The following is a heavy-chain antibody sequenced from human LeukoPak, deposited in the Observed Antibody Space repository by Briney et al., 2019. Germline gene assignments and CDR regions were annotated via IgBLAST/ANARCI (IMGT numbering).Heavy chain of an antibody. D-gene: IGHD6-6*01. J-gene: IGHJ4*02. CDR1: GGSISSNNW. CDR3: ARDVGARLSGF. CDR2: LYHSGHA. Sequence: SETLSLTCAVSGGSISSNNWWSWVRPPPGKGLEWIGELYHSGHANYNPSLKTRDNMSVDKYKNQFSLILSSVTAADTAVYYCARDVGARLSGFWGQGTLVTVSS. V-gene: IGHV4-4*02.